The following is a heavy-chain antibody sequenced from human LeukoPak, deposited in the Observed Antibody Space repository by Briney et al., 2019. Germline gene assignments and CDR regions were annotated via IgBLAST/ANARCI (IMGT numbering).Heavy chain of an antibody. D-gene: IGHD4-11*01. V-gene: IGHV3-21*05. J-gene: IGHJ4*02. CDR1: GFTFSSFS. Sequence: GGSLRLSCAASGFTFSSFSMNWVRQAPGKGLEWVSYISSTSSHIYYADSVKGRFTVSRDNAKDSLYLQMNSLRDEDTAVYYCARDLISGDYTFDYWGQGALVTVSS. CDR3: ARDLISGDYTFDY. CDR2: ISSTSSHI.